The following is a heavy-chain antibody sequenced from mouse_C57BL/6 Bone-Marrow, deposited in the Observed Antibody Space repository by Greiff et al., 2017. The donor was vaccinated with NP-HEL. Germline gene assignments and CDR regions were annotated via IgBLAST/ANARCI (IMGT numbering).Heavy chain of an antibody. CDR3: ARDEVY. CDR1: GFTFSSYA. V-gene: IGHV5-4*01. CDR2: ISDGGSYT. J-gene: IGHJ3*01. Sequence: EVKLEESGGGLVKPGGSLKLSCAASGFTFSSYAMSWVRQTPEKRLEWVATISDGGSYTYYPDNVKGRFTISRDNAKNNLYLQMSHLKSEDTAMYYCARDEVYWGQGTLVTVSA.